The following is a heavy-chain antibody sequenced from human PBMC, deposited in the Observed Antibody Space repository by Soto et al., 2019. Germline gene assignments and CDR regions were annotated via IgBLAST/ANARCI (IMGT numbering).Heavy chain of an antibody. J-gene: IGHJ5*01. CDR2: SYKSTTT. V-gene: IGHV4-30-4*01. CDR1: GDSISTVGYF. Sequence: SETRSRTWCVSGDSISTVGYFWGWIRQPQGQGLEYIGYSYKSTTTYYNPSFESRVAISLDTSKSQFSLTVTSVTAADTAVYFSARGRYCLTGRCFPNWFDSWGQGTLVTFSS. CDR3: ARGRYCLTGRCFPNWFDS. D-gene: IGHD2-15*01.